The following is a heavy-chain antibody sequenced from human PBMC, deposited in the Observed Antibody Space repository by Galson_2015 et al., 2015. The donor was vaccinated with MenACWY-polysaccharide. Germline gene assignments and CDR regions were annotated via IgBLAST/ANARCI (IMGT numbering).Heavy chain of an antibody. J-gene: IGHJ6*02. V-gene: IGHV3-48*02. CDR3: ATHQDIVVVPAAILHYYYYGMDV. Sequence: SLRLSCAASGFTFSSYSMNWVRQAPGKGLEWVSYISSSSSTIYYADSVKGRFTISRDNAKNSLYLQMSSLRDEDTAVYYCATHQDIVVVPAAILHYYYYGMDVWGQGTTVTVSS. CDR1: GFTFSSYS. CDR2: ISSSSSTI. D-gene: IGHD2-2*02.